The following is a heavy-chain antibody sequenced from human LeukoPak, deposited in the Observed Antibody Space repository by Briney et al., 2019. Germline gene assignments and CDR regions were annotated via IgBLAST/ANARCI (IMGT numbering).Heavy chain of an antibody. D-gene: IGHD3-10*01. CDR1: GGSISSGDYY. CDR2: IYYSGST. Sequence: PSETLSLTCTVSGGSISSGDYYWSWIRQPPGKGLEWIGYIYYSGSTYYNPSLKSRVTISVDTSKNQFSLKLSSVTAADTAVYYCAGLWFEVGWFDPWGQGTLVTVSS. V-gene: IGHV4-30-4*01. J-gene: IGHJ5*02. CDR3: AGLWFEVGWFDP.